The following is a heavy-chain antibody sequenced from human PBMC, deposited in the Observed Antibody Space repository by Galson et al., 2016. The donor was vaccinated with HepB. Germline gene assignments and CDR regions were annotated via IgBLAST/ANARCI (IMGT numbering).Heavy chain of an antibody. J-gene: IGHJ5*02. CDR1: GYTFTSYY. D-gene: IGHD3-3*01. CDR2: INPSGGRT. CDR3: ARQRGGDFWRGFVAYNWFDP. V-gene: IGHV1-46*01. Sequence: SVKVSCKASGYTFTSYYMHWVRQAPGQGLEWMGIINPSGGRTSYAQKFQGRVTMTRDPSTSTVYMELSSLRSEHRAVYYCARQRGGDFWRGFVAYNWFDPWGQGTLVTVSS.